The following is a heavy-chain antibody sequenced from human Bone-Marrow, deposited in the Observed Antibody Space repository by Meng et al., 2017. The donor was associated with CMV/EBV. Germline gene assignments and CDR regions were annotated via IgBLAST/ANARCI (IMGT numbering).Heavy chain of an antibody. CDR2: IRYDGSNK. V-gene: IGHV3-30*02. CDR3: AKGWGYGDYGR. J-gene: IGHJ4*02. D-gene: IGHD4-17*01. Sequence: GESLKISCAASGFTFSSYGMHWVRQAPGKGLEWVAFIRYDGSNKYYVDSVKGRFTISRDNSKKTLYLQMNSLRAEDTAVYYCAKGWGYGDYGRGGQGTLVNVFS. CDR1: GFTFSSYG.